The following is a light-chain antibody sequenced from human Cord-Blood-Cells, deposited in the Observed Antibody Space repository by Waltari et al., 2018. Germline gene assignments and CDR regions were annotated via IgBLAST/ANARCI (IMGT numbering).Light chain of an antibody. CDR1: SSDVGGYNY. J-gene: IGLJ3*02. CDR2: DVS. Sequence: QSALTQPASVSGAPGQSITISCTGTSSDVGGYNYVSWYQQHPGKAPKLMIYDVSNRPAGVANRCSGSKSGNTASLTISGLQAEVEADYSCSSYTSSSTWVFGGGTKLTVL. CDR3: SSYTSSSTWV. V-gene: IGLV2-14*03.